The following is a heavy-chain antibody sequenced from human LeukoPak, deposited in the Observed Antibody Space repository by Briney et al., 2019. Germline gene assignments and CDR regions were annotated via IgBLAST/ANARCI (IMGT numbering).Heavy chain of an antibody. J-gene: IGHJ5*02. CDR2: ISYDGSNK. V-gene: IGHV3-30-3*01. D-gene: IGHD3-10*01. CDR1: GFTFSSYA. CDR3: ATEITMVRGVIGH. Sequence: GGSPRLSCAASGFTFSSYAMHWVRQAPGKGLEWVAVISYDGSNKYYADSVKGRFTISRDNSKNTLYLQMNSLRAEDTAVYYCATEITMVRGVIGHWGQGTLVTVSS.